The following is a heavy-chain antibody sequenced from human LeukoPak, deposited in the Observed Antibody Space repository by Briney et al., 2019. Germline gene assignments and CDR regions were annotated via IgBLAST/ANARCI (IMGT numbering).Heavy chain of an antibody. CDR1: GFTFSSYS. J-gene: IGHJ4*02. Sequence: GGSLRLSCAASGFTFSSYSMNWVRQAPGKGLEWVSYISSSSSTIYYADSVKGRFTISRDNAKNSLYLQMNSLRAEDTAVYYCARGGEYCSGGSCYSGYWGQGTLVTVSS. CDR3: ARGGEYCSGGSCYSGY. CDR2: ISSSSSTI. D-gene: IGHD2-15*01. V-gene: IGHV3-48*04.